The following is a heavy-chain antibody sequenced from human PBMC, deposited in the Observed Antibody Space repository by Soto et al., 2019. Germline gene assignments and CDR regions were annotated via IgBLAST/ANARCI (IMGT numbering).Heavy chain of an antibody. Sequence: PGGSLRLSCAASGFTFSSYSMNWFRQAPGKGLGWVSYISSSSSTIYYADSVKGRFTISRDNAKNSLYLQMNSLRDEDTAVYYCARGGTTADCSSTSCYSRGYYYYGMDVWGQGTTVTVSS. J-gene: IGHJ6*02. D-gene: IGHD2-2*02. CDR2: ISSSSSTI. CDR3: ARGGTTADCSSTSCYSRGYYYYGMDV. V-gene: IGHV3-48*02. CDR1: GFTFSSYS.